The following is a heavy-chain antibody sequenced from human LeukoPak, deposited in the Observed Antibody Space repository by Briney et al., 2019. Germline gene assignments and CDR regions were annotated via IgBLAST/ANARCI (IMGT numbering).Heavy chain of an antibody. V-gene: IGHV4-31*03. CDR3: ACTTYYYDSSGYPERDFDY. J-gene: IGHJ4*02. Sequence: SQTLSLTCTVSGGSISSGGYYWSWIRQHPGKGLEWIGYIYYSGSTYYNPSLKSRVTISVDTSKNQFSLKLSSVTAADTAVYYCACTTYYYDSSGYPERDFDYWGQGTLVTVSS. D-gene: IGHD3-22*01. CDR2: IYYSGST. CDR1: GGSISSGGYY.